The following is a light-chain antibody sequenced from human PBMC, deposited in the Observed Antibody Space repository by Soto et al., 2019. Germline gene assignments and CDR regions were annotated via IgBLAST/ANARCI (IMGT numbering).Light chain of an antibody. Sequence: QSVLTQPASVSGSPGQSITISCIGTSSDVGTSDLVSWYQQHPDTAPKLLIYGASKRPSGVSNRFSGSKSGNTASLTISGLQAEAEADYYCCSYASTGTYVLGIGTKVTV. CDR2: GAS. V-gene: IGLV2-23*01. J-gene: IGLJ1*01. CDR1: SSDVGTSDL. CDR3: CSYASTGTYV.